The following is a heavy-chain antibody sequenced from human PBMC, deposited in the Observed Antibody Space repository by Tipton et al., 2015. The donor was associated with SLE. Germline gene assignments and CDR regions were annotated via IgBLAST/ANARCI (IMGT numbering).Heavy chain of an antibody. Sequence: LRLSCTVSGGSISSHYWTWFRQPPGKGLEWVGYIYYSGTTNYNPSRKSRVIISVDTSKSQFSLKLSSVTAADTAVYYCAGDDPTGDAFDIWGQGTMVTVSS. CDR2: IYYSGTT. CDR1: GGSISSHY. D-gene: IGHD4-17*01. J-gene: IGHJ3*02. CDR3: AGDDPTGDAFDI. V-gene: IGHV4-59*11.